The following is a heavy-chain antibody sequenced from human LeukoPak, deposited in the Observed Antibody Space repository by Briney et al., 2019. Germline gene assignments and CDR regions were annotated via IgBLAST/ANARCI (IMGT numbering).Heavy chain of an antibody. Sequence: GGSLRLSCAASGFAFSSYAMHWVRQAQGKGLEFVSAISGNGGSTYYANSVKGRFTISRDNSKNTLYLQMGSLRPEDMAVYYCARIGGTVTTNYFDYWGQGTLVTVSS. CDR3: ARIGGTVTTNYFDY. CDR1: GFAFSSYA. CDR2: ISGNGGST. J-gene: IGHJ4*02. D-gene: IGHD4-17*01. V-gene: IGHV3-64*01.